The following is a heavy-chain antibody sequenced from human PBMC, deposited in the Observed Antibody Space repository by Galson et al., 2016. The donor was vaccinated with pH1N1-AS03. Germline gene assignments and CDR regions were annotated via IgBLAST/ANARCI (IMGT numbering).Heavy chain of an antibody. CDR3: ARTSGYSSHWALDI. V-gene: IGHV5-51*01. CDR1: GYTFSHHW. CDR2: IYSGVSADT. Sequence: QSGAEVKKPGESLKISCKVSGYTFSHHWIGWVRQMPGKGLEWMGVIYSGVSADTRYSPSFQGQVTISADKSISTAYLQWSSLKASDSAIYYCARTSGYSSHWALDIWGQGTMVTVSS. D-gene: IGHD5-18*01. J-gene: IGHJ3*02.